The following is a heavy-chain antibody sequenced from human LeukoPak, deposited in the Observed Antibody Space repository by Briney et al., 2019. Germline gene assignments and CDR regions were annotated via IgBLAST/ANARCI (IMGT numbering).Heavy chain of an antibody. Sequence: GASVKVYFKGSGGRFSIYAISWVRQRHGQGLEWMGRVIPILGIANYAQKFQGRVTITADKSTSTAYMELSSLGSEDTAVYYCARAYYYDSSGYAVFDYWGQGTLVTVSS. CDR2: VIPILGIA. D-gene: IGHD3-22*01. J-gene: IGHJ4*02. CDR3: ARAYYYDSSGYAVFDY. V-gene: IGHV1-69*04. CDR1: GGRFSIYA.